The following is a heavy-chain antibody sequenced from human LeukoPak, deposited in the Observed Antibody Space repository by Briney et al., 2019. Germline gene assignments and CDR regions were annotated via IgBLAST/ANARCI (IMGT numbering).Heavy chain of an antibody. J-gene: IGHJ4*02. Sequence: GESLKISCKASGYTFSDYWIGWVRQMPGQGLEWMGIVNPGDSDTRYSPSFQGHVTISADKSINTAYLQWSGLQASDNAIYFCARSQGLYGAADYWGQGTLVTVSS. CDR3: ARSQGLYGAADY. CDR2: VNPGDSDT. D-gene: IGHD2-2*02. V-gene: IGHV5-51*01. CDR1: GYTFSDYW.